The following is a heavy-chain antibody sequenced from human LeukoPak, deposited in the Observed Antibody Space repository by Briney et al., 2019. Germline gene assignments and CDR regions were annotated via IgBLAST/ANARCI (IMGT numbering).Heavy chain of an antibody. CDR3: ATSSPYGSGIGSN. Sequence: SETPFLICAVYGGYFSGYYWSWILQPPGKGLVGIGEINHSGSTNYNPSLKSRVTISVNTSKNQFSLKLSSVTAADTAVYYCATSSPYGSGIGSNWGQGTLVTVSS. V-gene: IGHV4-34*01. J-gene: IGHJ4*02. D-gene: IGHD3-10*01. CDR2: INHSGST. CDR1: GGYFSGYY.